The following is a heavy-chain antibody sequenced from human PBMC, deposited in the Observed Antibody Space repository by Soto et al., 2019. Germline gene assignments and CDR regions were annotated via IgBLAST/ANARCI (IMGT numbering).Heavy chain of an antibody. CDR3: AREYYYDSSGYYSRGAFDI. Sequence: SETLSLTCTVSGGSISNYYWNCIRQPPGKGLEWIGSIYNSGSTNYNPSLKSRVTISVDTSKNQFSLKQSSVTAADTAVYYCAREYYYDSSGYYSRGAFDIWGQGTMVTVSS. D-gene: IGHD3-22*01. V-gene: IGHV4-59*01. CDR1: GGSISNYY. CDR2: IYNSGST. J-gene: IGHJ3*02.